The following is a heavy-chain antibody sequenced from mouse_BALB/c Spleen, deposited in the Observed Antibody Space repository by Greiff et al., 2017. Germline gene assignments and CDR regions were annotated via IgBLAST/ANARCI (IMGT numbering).Heavy chain of an antibody. CDR2: INPSNGRT. J-gene: IGHJ2*01. D-gene: IGHD1-1*01. CDR3: ARLRFDY. Sequence: VQLQQPGAELVKPGASVKLSCKASGYTFTSYWMHWVKQRPGQGLEWIGEINPSNGRTNYNEKFKSKATLTVDKSSSTAYMQLSSLTSEDSAVYYCARLRFDYWGQGTTLTVSS. CDR1: GYTFTSYW. V-gene: IGHV1S81*02.